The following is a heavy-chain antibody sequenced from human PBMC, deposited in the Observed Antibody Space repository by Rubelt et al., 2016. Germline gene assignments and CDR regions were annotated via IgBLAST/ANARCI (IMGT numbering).Heavy chain of an antibody. CDR2: IYYSGST. D-gene: IGHD2-2*01. CDR3: ARLGYDPAIDCSSTSCYEGVGY. Sequence: GLVKPSETLSLTCTVSGGSISSSSYYWGWIRQPPGKGLEWIGTIYYSGSTYYNPSLKSRVTISVDTSKNQFSLKLSSVTAADTAVYYCARLGYDPAIDCSSTSCYEGVGYWGQGTLVTVSS. V-gene: IGHV4-39*01. CDR1: GGSISSSSYY. J-gene: IGHJ4*02.